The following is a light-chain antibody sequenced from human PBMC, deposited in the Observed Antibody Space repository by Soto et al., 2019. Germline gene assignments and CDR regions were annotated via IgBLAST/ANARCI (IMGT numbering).Light chain of an antibody. V-gene: IGLV2-14*03. CDR2: EVS. CDR1: SSDIGAYDY. Sequence: QSALTQPASVSGSPGQSIAIPCTGTSSDIGAYDYVSWYQQHPDKAPKLMIYEVSNRPSGVSNRFSGSKSVNTATLTISGLQAEDEAAYYCSSHTSTNPRTVGPGTKVTV. CDR3: SSHTSTNPRT. J-gene: IGLJ1*01.